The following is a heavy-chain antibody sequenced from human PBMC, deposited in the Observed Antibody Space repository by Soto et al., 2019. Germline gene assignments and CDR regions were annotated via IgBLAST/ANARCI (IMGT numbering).Heavy chain of an antibody. CDR3: ARKGDFWSGSQPSRYGMDV. V-gene: IGHV1-24*01. CDR2: FDPEDGET. D-gene: IGHD3-3*01. J-gene: IGHJ6*02. CDR1: GYILTELS. Sequence: ASVKVSCKVAGYILTELSMHWVRQAPGKGLEWMGRFDPEDGETIYAQKFQGRVTMTRDTSTSTVYMELSSLRSEDTAVYYCARKGDFWSGSQPSRYGMDVWGQGTTVTVSS.